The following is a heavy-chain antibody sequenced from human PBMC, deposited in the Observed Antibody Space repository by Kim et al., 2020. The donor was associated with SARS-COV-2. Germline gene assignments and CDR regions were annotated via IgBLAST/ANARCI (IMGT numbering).Heavy chain of an antibody. CDR2: INHSGST. J-gene: IGHJ4*02. CDR1: GGSFSGYY. Sequence: SETLSLTCAVYGGSFSGYYWSWIRQPPGKGLEWIGEINHSGSTNYNPSLKSRVTISVDTSKNQFSLKLSSVTAADTAVYYCARGRNYYDSSGYGCDYWGQGTLVTVSS. CDR3: ARGRNYYDSSGYGCDY. D-gene: IGHD3-22*01. V-gene: IGHV4-34*01.